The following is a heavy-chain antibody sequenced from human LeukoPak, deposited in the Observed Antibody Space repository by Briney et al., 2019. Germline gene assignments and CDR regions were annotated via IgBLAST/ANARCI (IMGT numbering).Heavy chain of an antibody. J-gene: IGHJ4*02. CDR3: ARSSGTGTFSY. V-gene: IGHV4-39*02. CDR2: VYYGRSP. D-gene: IGHD6-25*01. CDR1: GDSISRSTYY. Sequence: PSETLSLTCTVSGDSISRSTYYWAWIRQPPGKGLEWIGSVYYGRSPYFNPSLESRASISVDTSKNHFSLKMSSVTAADTAVYYCARSSGTGTFSYWGQGTLVTVSS.